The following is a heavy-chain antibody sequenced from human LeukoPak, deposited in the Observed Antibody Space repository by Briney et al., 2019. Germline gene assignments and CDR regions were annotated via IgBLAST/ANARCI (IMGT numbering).Heavy chain of an antibody. CDR1: GFIFSIYA. D-gene: IGHD1-26*01. CDR3: AKGYGWEASYYYYYMDV. V-gene: IGHV3-23*01. Sequence: GGSLRLSCAASGFIFSIYAMSWVRQGPGKGLEWVSAISGSGGSTYYADSVKGRFTISRDNSKNTLYLQMNSLRAEDTAVYYCAKGYGWEASYYYYYMDVWGKGTTVTISS. CDR2: ISGSGGST. J-gene: IGHJ6*03.